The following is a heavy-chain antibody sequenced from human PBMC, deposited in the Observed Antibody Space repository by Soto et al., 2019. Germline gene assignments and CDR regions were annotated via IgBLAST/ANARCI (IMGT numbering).Heavy chain of an antibody. Sequence: GASVKVSCKASGYTFTGYYMHWVRQAPGQGLEWMGWINPNSGDTNYAQKIQGRVTMTTDTSISTAYMELSSLRSDDTAVYNCERVLSGHDYGELYYYYGMDVWGQGTTVTVSS. CDR3: ERVLSGHDYGELYYYYGMDV. V-gene: IGHV1-2*02. CDR1: GYTFTGYY. D-gene: IGHD4-17*01. CDR2: INPNSGDT. J-gene: IGHJ6*02.